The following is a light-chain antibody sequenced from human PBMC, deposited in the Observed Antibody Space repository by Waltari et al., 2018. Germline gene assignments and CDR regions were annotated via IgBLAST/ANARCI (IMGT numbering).Light chain of an antibody. CDR3: ASYASTRKV. Sequence: QSALTQPPSASGSPGQSVTISCTGSSRDVGGYNYVSWYQQHPGKAPKLMIYGVDKRPSGVPDRFSGSKSGNTASRTVSGLQAEDEADYFCASYASTRKVFGGGTKLTVL. CDR2: GVD. J-gene: IGLJ3*02. V-gene: IGLV2-8*01. CDR1: SRDVGGYNY.